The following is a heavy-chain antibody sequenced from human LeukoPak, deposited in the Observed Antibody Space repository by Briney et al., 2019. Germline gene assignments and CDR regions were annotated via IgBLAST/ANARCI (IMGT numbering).Heavy chain of an antibody. J-gene: IGHJ4*02. D-gene: IGHD3-22*01. V-gene: IGHV4-59*12. CDR2: IYYSGST. Sequence: PSETLSLTCTVSGGSISSYYWSWIRQPPGKGLEWIGYIYYSGSTNYNPSLKSRVTISVDTSKNQFSLKLSSVTAADTAVYYRARDPYYYDTKGVMWGQGTLVTVSS. CDR3: ARDPYYYDTKGVM. CDR1: GGSISSYY.